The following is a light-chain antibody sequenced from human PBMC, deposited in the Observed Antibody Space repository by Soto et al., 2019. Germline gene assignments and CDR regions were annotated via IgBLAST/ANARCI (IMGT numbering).Light chain of an antibody. V-gene: IGKV3-20*01. J-gene: IGKJ5*01. CDR1: QSVSSNY. CDR3: QQYNNWPLT. Sequence: NLLTQSPGTLSLSPGERATLSCRASQSVSSNYVAWYQQKPGQAPRLLVYGASSRATGIPDRFSGSGSGTDFTLTISSLQSEDFAVYYCQQYNNWPLTFGQGTRLEIK. CDR2: GAS.